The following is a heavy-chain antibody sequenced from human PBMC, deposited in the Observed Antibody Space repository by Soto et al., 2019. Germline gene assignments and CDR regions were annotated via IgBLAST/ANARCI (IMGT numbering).Heavy chain of an antibody. V-gene: IGHV3-9*01. CDR2: ISWNSGSI. CDR3: AKDKAKWLRGYYFDY. J-gene: IGHJ4*02. CDR1: GFTFDDYA. Sequence: GGSLRLSCAASGFTFDDYAMHWVRQAPGKGLEWVSGISWNSGSIGYADSVKGRFTISRDNAKNSLYLQMNSLRAEDTALYYCAKDKAKWLRGYYFDYWGQGTLVTVSS. D-gene: IGHD5-12*01.